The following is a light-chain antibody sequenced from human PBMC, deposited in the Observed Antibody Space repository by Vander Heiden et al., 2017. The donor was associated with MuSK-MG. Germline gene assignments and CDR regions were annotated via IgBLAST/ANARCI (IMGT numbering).Light chain of an antibody. CDR1: QSLFHSDNSKDY. CDR2: WAS. Sequence: DLVMTQSPDPLSVPLGGRATINCKASQSLFHSDNSKDYLAWYHQKPGQPPKLLMSWASTRESGVPDRFSGSGSGTDFTLTISSLQAEDGAVYYCQQYLSDPLTFGPGTRVDIK. J-gene: IGKJ3*01. V-gene: IGKV4-1*01. CDR3: QQYLSDPLT.